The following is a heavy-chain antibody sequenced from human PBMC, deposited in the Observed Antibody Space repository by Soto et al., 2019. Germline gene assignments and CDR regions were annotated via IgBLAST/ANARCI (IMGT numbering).Heavy chain of an antibody. CDR2: VYYRGTT. D-gene: IGHD2-8*02. Sequence: SETLSLTCTVTGGSIRRRGFYWTWIRQRPGEGLEWIGFVYYRGTTDYNPSLRSRMTISADTSRNQFYLDVTSVTVADTAVYYCAASGGPEGDWFDPWGQGTLVTVSS. V-gene: IGHV4-31*03. CDR1: GGSIRRRGFY. CDR3: AASGGPEGDWFDP. J-gene: IGHJ5*02.